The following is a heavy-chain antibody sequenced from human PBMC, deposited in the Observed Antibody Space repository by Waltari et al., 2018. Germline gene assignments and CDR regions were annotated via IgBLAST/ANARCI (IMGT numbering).Heavy chain of an antibody. D-gene: IGHD1-26*01. V-gene: IGHV3-7*01. CDR2: IKQDGSEK. CDR3: ARVGATDLPYFYGMDV. J-gene: IGHJ6*02. Sequence: EMQLLESGGDLVQPGGSLRLSCGASGITFGAYWMTWVRQAPGKGLDWVANIKQDGSEKNYMDSVKGRFTSSRDNAKKSLYLEMNNLRVEDTAVYYCARVGATDLPYFYGMDVWGQGTTVTVSS. CDR1: GITFGAYW.